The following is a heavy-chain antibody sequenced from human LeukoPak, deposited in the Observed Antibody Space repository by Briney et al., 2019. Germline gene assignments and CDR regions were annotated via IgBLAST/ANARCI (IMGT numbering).Heavy chain of an antibody. CDR2: IYTSGST. D-gene: IGHD3-10*01. J-gene: IGHJ4*02. CDR1: GGSISGYY. V-gene: IGHV4-4*07. CDR3: ARGPPFGELAFDY. Sequence: ETLSLTFTVSGGSISGYYWSWIRQPAGKGLEWIGRIYTSGSTNYNPSLKSRVTMSVDTSKNQFSLKLSSVTAADTAVYYCARGPPFGELAFDYWGQGTLVTVSS.